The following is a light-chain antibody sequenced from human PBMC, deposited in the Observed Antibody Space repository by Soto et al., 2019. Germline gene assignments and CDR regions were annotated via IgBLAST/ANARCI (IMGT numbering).Light chain of an antibody. J-gene: IGKJ4*01. Sequence: DIQMTQSPPSLSASVGDSVTITCRASQSVSTYLNWYQQKPGKAPKLLIYAASSLESGVPSRFSGIGSGTEFTLTISSLQPEDFATYYCRQSWFIPLTFGGGTKVE. CDR2: AAS. CDR1: QSVSTY. V-gene: IGKV1-39*01. CDR3: RQSWFIPLT.